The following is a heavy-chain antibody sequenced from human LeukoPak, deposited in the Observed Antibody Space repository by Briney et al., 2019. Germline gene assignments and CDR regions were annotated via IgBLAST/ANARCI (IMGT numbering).Heavy chain of an antibody. V-gene: IGHV4-59*12. CDR1: GGSIGSYF. CDR2: IYYSGTT. Sequence: SETLSLTCTVSGGSIGSYFWSWIRQPLGKRLEWMGYIYYSGTTNYNPSLKSRVTMSMDRSKNQFSLKLSSVTAADTAVYYCARGGYCSGGSCYSFWYFDLWGRGTLVTVSS. D-gene: IGHD2-15*01. CDR3: ARGGYCSGGSCYSFWYFDL. J-gene: IGHJ2*01.